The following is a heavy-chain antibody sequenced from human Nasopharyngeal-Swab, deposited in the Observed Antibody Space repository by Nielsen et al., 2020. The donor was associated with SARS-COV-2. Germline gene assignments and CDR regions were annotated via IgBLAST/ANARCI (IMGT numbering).Heavy chain of an antibody. V-gene: IGHV4-39*01. D-gene: IGHD3-3*01. CDR3: ARQAYDFWSGYYVPYYYYYMDV. CDR2: IYYSGGT. Sequence: SETLSLTCTVSGGSISSSSYYWGWIRQPPGKGLEWIGSIYYSGGTYYNPSLKSRVTISVDTSKNQFSLKLSSVTAADTAVYYCARQAYDFWSGYYVPYYYYYMDVWGKGTTVTVSS. CDR1: GGSISSSSYY. J-gene: IGHJ6*03.